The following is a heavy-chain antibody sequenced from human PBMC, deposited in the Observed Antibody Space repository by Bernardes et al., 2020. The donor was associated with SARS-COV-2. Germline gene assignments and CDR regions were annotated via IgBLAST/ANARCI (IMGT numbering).Heavy chain of an antibody. CDR3: AAMIREALDY. V-gene: IGHV3-30*03. J-gene: IGHJ4*02. CDR1: GFTFSNYG. Sequence: GGSLRLSCAVSGFTFSNYGMHWVRQAPGKGLEWVAIISHDGSEKYCTDSVKGRFTVSRDNSKNMLFLQMDSLRLADTAVYFCAAMIREALDYWGQGTLVIVSS. D-gene: IGHD3-10*01. CDR2: ISHDGSEK.